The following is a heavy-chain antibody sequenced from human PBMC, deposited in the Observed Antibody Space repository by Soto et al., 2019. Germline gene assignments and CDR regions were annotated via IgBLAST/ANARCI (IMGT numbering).Heavy chain of an antibody. V-gene: IGHV5-10-1*01. CDR1: GYSFTSYW. CDR3: ARHSKYYDFWSGYYTPYYYGMDV. J-gene: IGHJ6*02. D-gene: IGHD3-3*01. CDR2: IDPSDSYT. Sequence: VESLKISCKGSGYSFTSYWISWVRQMPGKGLEWMGRIDPSDSYTNYSPSFQGHVTISADKSISTAYLQWSSLKASDTAMYYCARHSKYYDFWSGYYTPYYYGMDVWGQGTTVTVSS.